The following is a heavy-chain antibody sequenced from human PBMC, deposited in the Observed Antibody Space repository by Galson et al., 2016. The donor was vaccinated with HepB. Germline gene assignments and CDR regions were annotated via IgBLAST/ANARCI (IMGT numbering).Heavy chain of an antibody. J-gene: IGHJ6*04. CDR2: ISSSGGRT. D-gene: IGHD2-15*01. Sequence: LRLSCAASGFTFDDYVMTWVRRAPGKGLEWVSCISSSGGRTDYSASVKGRFTISRDTSENILYLQMNSLRAEDTAVYYCARDVVMENNGPRATYAMDFWGKGTTVTSSS. V-gene: IGHV3-23*01. CDR1: GFTFDDYV. CDR3: ARDVVMENNGPRATYAMDF.